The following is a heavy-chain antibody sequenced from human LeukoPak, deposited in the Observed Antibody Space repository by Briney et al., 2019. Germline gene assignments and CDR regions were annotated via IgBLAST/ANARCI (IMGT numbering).Heavy chain of an antibody. CDR1: GGSISSYY. CDR2: MYLSGTT. J-gene: IGHJ4*02. CDR3: AGLVGRYSSGLYYYYFDY. Sequence: SETLSLTCTVSGGSISSYYWSWVRQPPGKGLEWIGEMYLSGTTHSNPSVKSRVTISIDKSKNQFFLNLSSVTAADTAVYYCAGLVGRYSSGLYYYYFDYWGQGTLVTVSS. V-gene: IGHV4-4*02. D-gene: IGHD3-22*01.